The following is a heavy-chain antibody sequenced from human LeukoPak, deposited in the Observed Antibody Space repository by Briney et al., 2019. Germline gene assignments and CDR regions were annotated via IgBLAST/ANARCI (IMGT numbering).Heavy chain of an antibody. J-gene: IGHJ4*02. CDR2: IYYSGST. Sequence: PSETLSLTCTVSGGSISSHYWSWIRQPPGKGLEWIGYIYYSGSTNYNPSLKSRVTISVDTSKNQFSLKLSSVTAADTAVYYCARAGGVRLLWFGELLPGFDYWGQGTLVTVSS. D-gene: IGHD3-10*01. V-gene: IGHV4-59*11. CDR3: ARAGGVRLLWFGELLPGFDY. CDR1: GGSISSHY.